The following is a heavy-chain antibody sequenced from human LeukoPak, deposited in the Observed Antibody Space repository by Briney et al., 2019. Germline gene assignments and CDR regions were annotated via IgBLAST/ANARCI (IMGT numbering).Heavy chain of an antibody. CDR2: INPNSGDT. J-gene: IGHJ4*02. Sequence: ASVKVSCKASGYTFTGYYMHWVRQAPGQGLEWMGWINPNSGDTNYAQKFQGRVTMTRDTSISTAYMELSRLRSDDTAVYYCARARRTVTTFDYWGQGTLVTVSS. CDR3: ARARRTVTTFDY. D-gene: IGHD4-17*01. CDR1: GYTFTGYY. V-gene: IGHV1-2*02.